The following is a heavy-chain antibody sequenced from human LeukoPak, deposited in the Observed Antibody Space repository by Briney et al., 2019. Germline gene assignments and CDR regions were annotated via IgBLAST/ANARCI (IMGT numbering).Heavy chain of an antibody. CDR2: INPNSGGT. V-gene: IGHV1-2*02. Sequence: ASVKVSCKASGYTFTGYYMHWVRQAPGQGIEWMGWINPNSGGTNYAQKFQGRVTMTRDTSISTAYMELSRLRSDDTAVYYCAAEWEPAVGWFDPWGQGTLVTVSS. J-gene: IGHJ5*02. CDR3: AAEWEPAVGWFDP. CDR1: GYTFTGYY. D-gene: IGHD1-26*01.